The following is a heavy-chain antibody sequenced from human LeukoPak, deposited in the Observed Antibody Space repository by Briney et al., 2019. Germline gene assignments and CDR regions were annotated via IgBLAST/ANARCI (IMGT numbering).Heavy chain of an antibody. J-gene: IGHJ6*02. CDR1: GFTFSSYW. CDR3: TRVDIRGYRSFYHYYGMDV. Sequence: PGGSLRLSCAASGFTFSSYWMHWVRQAPGKGLVWVSRINGDGSSTNYADSVKGRFTISRDNAQNTLYLQMNSLGAEDTAVYYSTRVDIRGYRSFYHYYGMDVWGQGTTVTVSS. CDR2: INGDGSST. V-gene: IGHV3-74*01. D-gene: IGHD3-16*02.